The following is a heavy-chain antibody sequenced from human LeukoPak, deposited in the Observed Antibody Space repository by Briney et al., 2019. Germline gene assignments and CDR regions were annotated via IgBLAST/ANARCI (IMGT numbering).Heavy chain of an antibody. CDR2: INYSGST. D-gene: IGHD3-10*01. CDR3: ARLNYGIGDY. CDR1: GGSISSSSYY. J-gene: IGHJ4*02. Sequence: SETLSLTCTVSGGSISSSSYYWGWIRQPPGKGLEWIGSINYSGSTYYNPSLKSRVTISVDTSKNQFSLKLSSVTAADTAVYYCARLNYGIGDYWGQGTLVTDSS. V-gene: IGHV4-39*01.